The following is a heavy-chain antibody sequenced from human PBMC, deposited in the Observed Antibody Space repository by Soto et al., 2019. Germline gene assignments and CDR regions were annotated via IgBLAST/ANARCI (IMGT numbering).Heavy chain of an antibody. D-gene: IGHD6-13*01. J-gene: IGHJ4*02. Sequence: GGSLRLSCAASGFTFSSYAMHWVRQAPGKGLEWVAVISYDGSNKYYADSVKGRFTISRDNSKNTLYLQMNSLRAEDTAVYYCARDRDSSSWHYYFDYWGQGTLVTVSS. V-gene: IGHV3-30-3*01. CDR3: ARDRDSSSWHYYFDY. CDR1: GFTFSSYA. CDR2: ISYDGSNK.